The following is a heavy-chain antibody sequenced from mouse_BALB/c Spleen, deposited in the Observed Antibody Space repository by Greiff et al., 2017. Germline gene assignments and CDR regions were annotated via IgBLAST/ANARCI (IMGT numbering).Heavy chain of an antibody. CDR3: AREDYPFAY. J-gene: IGHJ3*01. CDR1: GYSITSYYA. D-gene: IGHD2-4*01. Sequence: EVQLQQSGPGLVKPSQSLSLTCTVTGYSITSYYAWNCNRQFPGNILVWMGYISYSGSTSYNPSLKSRISITRDTSKNQFFLQLNSVTTEDTATYYCAREDYPFAYWGQGTLVTVSA. CDR2: ISYSGST. V-gene: IGHV3-2*02.